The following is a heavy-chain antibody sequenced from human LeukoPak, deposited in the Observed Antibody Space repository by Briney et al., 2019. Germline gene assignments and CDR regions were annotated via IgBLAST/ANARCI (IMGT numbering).Heavy chain of an antibody. J-gene: IGHJ6*03. CDR1: GFTFSSYS. CDR2: ISSSSSYI. Sequence: PGGSLRLSCAASGFTFSSYSMNWARQAPGKGLEWVSSISSSSSYIYYADSVRGRFTISRDNAKNSLYLQMNSLRADDTGVYYCTRDGGAAAGTYYYYYMDVWGKGTTVTVSS. CDR3: TRDGGAAAGTYYYYYMDV. V-gene: IGHV3-21*01. D-gene: IGHD6-13*01.